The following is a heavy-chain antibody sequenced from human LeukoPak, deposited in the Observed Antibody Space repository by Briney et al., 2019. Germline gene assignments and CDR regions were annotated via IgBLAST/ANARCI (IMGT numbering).Heavy chain of an antibody. CDR3: ARGGRVYCSSTSCYGSLAY. CDR1: GGSISSSSYY. CDR2: IYYSGST. V-gene: IGHV4-39*07. D-gene: IGHD2-2*01. J-gene: IGHJ4*02. Sequence: SETLSLTCTVSGGSISSSSYYWGWIRQPPGKGLEWIGSIYYSGSTYYNPSLKSRVTISADTSKNQFSLKLSSVTAADTAVYYCARGGRVYCSSTSCYGSLAYWGQGTLVTVSS.